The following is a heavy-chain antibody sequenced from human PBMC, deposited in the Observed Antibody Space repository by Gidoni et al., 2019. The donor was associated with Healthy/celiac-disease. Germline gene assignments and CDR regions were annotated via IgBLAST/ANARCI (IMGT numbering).Heavy chain of an antibody. D-gene: IGHD3-22*01. Sequence: QVQLQESGPGLGKPSETLSLTCTVAGGSISSYYWSWIRQPPGKGLEWIGYIYYRGSTNYHPSLNSRVTISVDTSKNQSSLKLSSVTAADTAVYYCARDPGRWLFDYWGQGTLVTVSS. J-gene: IGHJ4*02. CDR3: ARDPGRWLFDY. CDR1: GGSISSYY. CDR2: IYYRGST. V-gene: IGHV4-59*01.